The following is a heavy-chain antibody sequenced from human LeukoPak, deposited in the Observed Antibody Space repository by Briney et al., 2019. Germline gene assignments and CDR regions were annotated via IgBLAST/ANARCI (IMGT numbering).Heavy chain of an antibody. D-gene: IGHD2-2*02. CDR3: ARFSGGYCSSTSCYRSLDFDY. Sequence: GGSLRLSCAASGFTVSSNYMSWVRQAPGKGLERVSVIYSGGSTYYADSVKGRFTISRDNSKNTLYLQMNSLRAEDTAVYYCARFSGGYCSSTSCYRSLDFDYWGQGTLVTVSS. J-gene: IGHJ4*02. CDR2: IYSGGST. V-gene: IGHV3-66*02. CDR1: GFTVSSNY.